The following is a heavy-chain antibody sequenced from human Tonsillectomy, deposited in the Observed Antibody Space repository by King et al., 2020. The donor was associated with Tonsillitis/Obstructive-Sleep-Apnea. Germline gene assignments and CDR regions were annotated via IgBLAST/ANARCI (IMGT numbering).Heavy chain of an antibody. V-gene: IGHV3-33*01. CDR3: ARDREKPSGYLTLYYMDV. Sequence: VQLVESGGGVVQPGRSLRLSCAASGFTFSSYGMHWVRQAPGKGLEWVAVIWYDGSNKYYADSVKGRFTISRDNSKNTLYLQMNSLRAEDTAVYYWARDREKPSGYLTLYYMDVWGKGTTVTVSS. D-gene: IGHD3-22*01. CDR2: IWYDGSNK. J-gene: IGHJ6*03. CDR1: GFTFSSYG.